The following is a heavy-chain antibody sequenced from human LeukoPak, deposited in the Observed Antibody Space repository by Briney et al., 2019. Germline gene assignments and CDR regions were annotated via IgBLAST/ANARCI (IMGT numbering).Heavy chain of an antibody. CDR2: INHSGST. D-gene: IGHD3-16*01. Sequence: SETLSLTCAVYGGSFSGYYWSWIRQPPGKGLECIGEINHSGSTNYNPSLKSRVTISVDTSKNQFSLKLSSVTAADTAVYYCAREGGHFDYWGQGTLVTVSS. CDR1: GGSFSGYY. CDR3: AREGGHFDY. J-gene: IGHJ4*02. V-gene: IGHV4-34*01.